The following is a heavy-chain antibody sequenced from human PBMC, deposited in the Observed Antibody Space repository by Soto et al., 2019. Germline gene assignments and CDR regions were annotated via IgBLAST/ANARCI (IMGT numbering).Heavy chain of an antibody. V-gene: IGHV1-24*01. CDR3: AADRGARIYPDAFDI. J-gene: IGHJ3*02. CDR2: FDPEDGET. Sequence: QVQLVQSGAEVKKPGASVKVSCEVSGYTLTELSMHWVRQAPGKGLAWMGGFDPEDGETIYAQKFQGRVTMTEDTSTDTAYMELSILRSEHTAVYYGAADRGARIYPDAFDIWGQGTMVTVSS. D-gene: IGHD5-12*01. CDR1: GYTLTELS.